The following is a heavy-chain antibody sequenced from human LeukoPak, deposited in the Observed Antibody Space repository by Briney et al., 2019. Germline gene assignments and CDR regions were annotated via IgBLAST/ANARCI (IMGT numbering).Heavy chain of an antibody. CDR2: IIPIFGTA. D-gene: IGHD1-26*01. Sequence: SVKVSCNATVATFTSYAISCVRQAPGQGLEWMGRIIPIFGTANYAQKFQGRVTITADKSTCTAYIELSSRRSEDTAVYYCTRDKGSLTGGSYARGFEPWGQGTLVTVSS. CDR3: TRDKGSLTGGSYARGFEP. V-gene: IGHV1-69*06. CDR1: VATFTSYA. J-gene: IGHJ5*02.